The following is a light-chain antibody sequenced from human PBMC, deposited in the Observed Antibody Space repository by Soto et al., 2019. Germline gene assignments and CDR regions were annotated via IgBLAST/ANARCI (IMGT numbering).Light chain of an antibody. CDR3: QQYNNWPRWT. CDR1: QSVSSY. Sequence: DIAWTQSPAPLSLSPGERATLSCKASQSVSSYLAWYQQKPGQAPRLLIYDASNRATGIPARFSVSGSGTDFTLTISSLEPEDFAVYYCQQYNNWPRWTLGQGTKVDIK. CDR2: DAS. J-gene: IGKJ1*01. V-gene: IGKV3-11*01.